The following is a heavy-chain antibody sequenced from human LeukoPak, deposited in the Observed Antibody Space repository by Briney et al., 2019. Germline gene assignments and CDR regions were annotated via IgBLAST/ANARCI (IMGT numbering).Heavy chain of an antibody. CDR1: GGSISSSSYY. V-gene: IGHV4-39*07. Sequence: SETLSLTCTVSGGSISSSSYYWGWIRQPPGKGLEWIGSIYYSGSTYYNPSLKSRVTISVDTSKNQFSLKLSSVTAADTAVYYCATGGPWFGELRSAFDYWGQGTLVTVSS. D-gene: IGHD3-10*01. CDR2: IYYSGST. J-gene: IGHJ4*02. CDR3: ATGGPWFGELRSAFDY.